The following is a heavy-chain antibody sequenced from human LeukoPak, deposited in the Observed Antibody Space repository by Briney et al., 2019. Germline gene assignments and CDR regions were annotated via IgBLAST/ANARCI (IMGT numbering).Heavy chain of an antibody. V-gene: IGHV3-30*03. CDR3: ARGSSSWYSDWLDP. D-gene: IGHD6-13*01. Sequence: GRSLRLSCAASGFTFSSYGMHWVRQAPGKGLEWVAVISYDGSNKYYADSVKGRFTISRDNSKNTLYLQMNSLRAEDTAVYYCARGSSSWYSDWLDPWGQGTLVTVSS. CDR2: ISYDGSNK. J-gene: IGHJ5*02. CDR1: GFTFSSYG.